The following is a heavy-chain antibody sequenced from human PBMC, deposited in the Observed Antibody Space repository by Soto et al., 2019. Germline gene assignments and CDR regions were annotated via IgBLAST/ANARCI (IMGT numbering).Heavy chain of an antibody. V-gene: IGHV3-30-3*01. D-gene: IGHD6-13*01. J-gene: IGHJ4*02. Sequence: GGSLRLSCAASGFTFSSYAMHWVRQAPGKGLEWVAVISYDGSNKYYADSVKGRFTISRDNSKNTLYLQMNSLRAEDTAVYYCASLIAAAVHRGFDYWGQGTLVTVSS. CDR3: ASLIAAAVHRGFDY. CDR2: ISYDGSNK. CDR1: GFTFSSYA.